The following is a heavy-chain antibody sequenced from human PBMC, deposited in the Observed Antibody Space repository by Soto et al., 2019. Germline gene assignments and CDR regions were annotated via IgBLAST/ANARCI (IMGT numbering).Heavy chain of an antibody. D-gene: IGHD6-19*01. J-gene: IGHJ6*02. CDR2: LSGSGDST. Sequence: EVQLLESGGGLVQPGGSLRLSCAASGFRFSNYAMTWVRQAPGKGLEWVSTLSGSGDSTYQADSVKGRFTVSRDNSKNTLVLQMTGLRAEDTAVYYCTKLRGIAMVDGMDVLGQWTTVTVSS. CDR1: GFRFSNYA. V-gene: IGHV3-23*01. CDR3: TKLRGIAMVDGMDV.